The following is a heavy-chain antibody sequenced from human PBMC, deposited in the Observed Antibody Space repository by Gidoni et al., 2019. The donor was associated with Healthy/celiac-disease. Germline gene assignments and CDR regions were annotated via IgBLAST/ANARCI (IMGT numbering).Heavy chain of an antibody. Sequence: QLQLQESGPGLVQPSATLSLTCTFSGGSISSSSYYWGWIRQPPGKGREWSGRIYYSGSTYYNPSLKSRVTISVETSKNQFSLKLSSVTAADTAVYYCARPSPVGGRDAFDIWGQGTMVTVSS. CDR2: IYYSGST. V-gene: IGHV4-39*01. D-gene: IGHD3-16*01. CDR1: GGSISSSSYY. CDR3: ARPSPVGGRDAFDI. J-gene: IGHJ3*02.